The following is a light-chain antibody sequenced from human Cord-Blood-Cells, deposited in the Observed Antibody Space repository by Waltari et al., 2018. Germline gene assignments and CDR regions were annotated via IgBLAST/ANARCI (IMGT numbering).Light chain of an antibody. Sequence: DIQLTQSPSNLSAYVVQRVTITFRASQIISSDLNWYQQNPGKAPKHLIYAASSLQIGVPSRFSGSGSGTDCTLTISRLQPEDVATYYCQQSYSTPYTVGQGTKLEIK. CDR1: QIISSD. J-gene: IGKJ2*01. CDR2: AAS. CDR3: QQSYSTPYT. V-gene: IGKV1-39*01.